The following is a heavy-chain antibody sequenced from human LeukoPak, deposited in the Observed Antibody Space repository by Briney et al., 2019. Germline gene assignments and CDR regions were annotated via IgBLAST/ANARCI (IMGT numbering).Heavy chain of an antibody. CDR3: ARGSLYRDYYYDSSGYYFFDY. D-gene: IGHD3-22*01. CDR1: GGSIRSSSYY. J-gene: IGHJ4*02. Sequence: SGTLSLTCTVSGGSIRSSSYYWGWIRQPPGKGLEWIGSMYSSGTPYYSPSLKSRVTISVDTSKNQFSLKLSSVTAADTAVYYCARGSLYRDYYYDSSGYYFFDYWGQGTLVTVSS. CDR2: MYSSGTP. V-gene: IGHV4-39*07.